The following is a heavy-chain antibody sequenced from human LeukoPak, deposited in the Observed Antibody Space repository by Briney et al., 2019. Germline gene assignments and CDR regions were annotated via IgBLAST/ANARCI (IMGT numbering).Heavy chain of an antibody. CDR1: GGTFSSYA. V-gene: IGHV5-10-1*01. J-gene: IGHJ6*04. D-gene: IGHD3-9*01. CDR3: ARSGSNILTTYYYYGMDV. Sequence: KVSCKASGGTFSSYAISWVRQMPGKGPEWMGRIDPSDSYTNYSPSFQGHVTISADKSISTAYLQWSSLKASDTAMYYCARSGSNILTTYYYYGMDVWGKGTTVTVSS. CDR2: IDPSDSYT.